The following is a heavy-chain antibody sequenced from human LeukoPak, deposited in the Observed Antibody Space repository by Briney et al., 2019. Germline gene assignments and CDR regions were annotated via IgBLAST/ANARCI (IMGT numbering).Heavy chain of an antibody. J-gene: IGHJ5*02. D-gene: IGHD6-6*01. CDR1: GGSFSGYY. CDR2: INHSGST. CDR3: AREPDIAARRVWFDP. Sequence: PSETLSLTCAVYGGSFSGYYWSWIRQPPGKGLEWIGEINHSGSTNYNPSLKSRVTISVDTSKNQFSLKLGSVTAADTAVYYCAREPDIAARRVWFDPWGQGTLVTVSS. V-gene: IGHV4-34*01.